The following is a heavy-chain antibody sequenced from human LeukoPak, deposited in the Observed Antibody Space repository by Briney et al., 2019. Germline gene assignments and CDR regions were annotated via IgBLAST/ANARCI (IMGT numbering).Heavy chain of an antibody. D-gene: IGHD5-18*01. J-gene: IGHJ4*02. CDR1: GFAVSSNY. V-gene: IGHV3-53*04. CDR3: ARDCGVQLWED. CDR2: IYSGGST. Sequence: GGSLRLSCAASGFAVSSNYMSWVRQAPGKGLEWVSVIYSGGSTYHADSVKGRFTISRHNSKDTLYLQMNSLRAEDTAVYYCARDCGVQLWEDWGQGSLVTVSS.